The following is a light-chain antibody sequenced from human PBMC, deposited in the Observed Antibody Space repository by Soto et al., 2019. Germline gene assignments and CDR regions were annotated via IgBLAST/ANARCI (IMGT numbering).Light chain of an antibody. V-gene: IGKV1-33*01. CDR3: QQYDNLPPT. CDR2: DAS. Sequence: DIQMTQSPSSLSASVGDRVTITCQASQDITKYLNWYRQKPGKAPNLLIYDASKLKTGVPSRFSGTGSGTYFTLTISSLQPEDIATYFFQQYDNLPPTFGGGTTMEIK. J-gene: IGKJ4*01. CDR1: QDITKY.